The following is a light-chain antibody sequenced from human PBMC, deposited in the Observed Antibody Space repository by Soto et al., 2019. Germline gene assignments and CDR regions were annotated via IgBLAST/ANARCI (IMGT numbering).Light chain of an antibody. CDR3: AKYDRFPYT. V-gene: IGKV1-5*03. CDR1: QSLSYW. Sequence: DIQMTQSPSTLSASVGDTVTITCRASQSLSYWLAWYQQKPGQDPKLLIHKASTLESGVPSRFSGSGSGTEFTFNISSLQPDEFATFYCAKYDRFPYTFGQGTKLEIK. CDR2: KAS. J-gene: IGKJ2*01.